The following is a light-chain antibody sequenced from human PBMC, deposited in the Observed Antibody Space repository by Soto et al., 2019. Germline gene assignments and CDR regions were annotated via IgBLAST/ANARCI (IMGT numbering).Light chain of an antibody. Sequence: NFMLTQPHSVSESPGKTVTISCTRSSGSIASKYVQWYQQRPGSAATTVIYEDNQRPSGVPDRFSGSIDSSSNSASLPISGLKTEDEADYYCQSYDSSNHGVFGGGTK. V-gene: IGLV6-57*04. J-gene: IGLJ2*01. CDR3: QSYDSSNHGV. CDR2: EDN. CDR1: SGSIASKY.